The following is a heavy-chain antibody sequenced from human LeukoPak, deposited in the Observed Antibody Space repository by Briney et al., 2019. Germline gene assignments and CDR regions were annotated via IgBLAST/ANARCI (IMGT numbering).Heavy chain of an antibody. D-gene: IGHD2-15*01. J-gene: IGHJ5*02. V-gene: IGHV1-18*01. CDR3: ARVYCSGGSCYDVFSAFDP. Sequence: ASVKVSCKASGYTFTSYGISWVRQAPGQGLEWMGWISAYNGNTNYAQKFQGRVTMTRDTSISTAYMELSRLRSDDTAVYYCARVYCSGGSCYDVFSAFDPWGQGTLVTVSS. CDR2: ISAYNGNT. CDR1: GYTFTSYG.